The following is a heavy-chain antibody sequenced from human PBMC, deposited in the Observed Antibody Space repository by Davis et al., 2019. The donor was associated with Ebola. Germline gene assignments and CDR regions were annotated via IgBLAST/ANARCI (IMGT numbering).Heavy chain of an antibody. Sequence: GGSLRLSCAASGFTVSSNYMSWVRQAPGKGLEWVSVIYSGGSTYYADSVKGRFTISRDNSKNTLYLQMNSLRAEDTAVYYCAKSTRLVGYDYWGQGTLVTVSS. CDR1: GFTVSSNY. V-gene: IGHV3-53*01. J-gene: IGHJ4*02. CDR2: IYSGGST. CDR3: AKSTRLVGYDY. D-gene: IGHD2-8*02.